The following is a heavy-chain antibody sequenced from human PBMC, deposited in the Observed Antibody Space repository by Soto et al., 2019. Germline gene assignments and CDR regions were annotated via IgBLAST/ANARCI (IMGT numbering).Heavy chain of an antibody. CDR2: ISYDGSNK. Sequence: QVQLVESGGGVVQPGRSLRLSCAASGFTFSSYAMHWVRQAPGKGLEWVAVISYDGSNKYYADSVKGRFTISRDNSKNTLYLQMNSLRAEDTAVYWARPLWRNDYNWGYFDLWGRGTLVTVSS. V-gene: IGHV3-30-3*01. D-gene: IGHD4-4*01. CDR3: RPLWRNDYNWGYFDL. CDR1: GFTFSSYA. J-gene: IGHJ2*01.